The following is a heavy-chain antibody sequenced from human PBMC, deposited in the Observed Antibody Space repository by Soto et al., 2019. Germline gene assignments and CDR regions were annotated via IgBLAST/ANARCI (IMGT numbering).Heavy chain of an antibody. CDR1: GFTFSSYA. Sequence: PGGSLRLSCAASGFTFSSYAMSWVRQAPGKGLEWVSAISGSGGSTYYADSVKGRFTISRDNSKNTLYLQMNSLRAEDTAVYYCAKGGSSSWMSYYYYGMDVWGQGTTVTVSS. J-gene: IGHJ6*02. CDR2: ISGSGGST. CDR3: AKGGSSSWMSYYYYGMDV. D-gene: IGHD6-13*01. V-gene: IGHV3-23*01.